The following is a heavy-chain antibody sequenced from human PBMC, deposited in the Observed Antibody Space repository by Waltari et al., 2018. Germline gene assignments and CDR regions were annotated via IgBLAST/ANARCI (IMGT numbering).Heavy chain of an antibody. CDR1: GYTFTGYA. Sequence: LVQSGAEVKKPGASVKVSCKASGYTFTGYAILWVRQAPGQGLEWMGRINPKNGDTHYAQKFQGRVAMTTYTSTNTAFMELHSLRSDDTAVYYCLRDSSGSHFDYWGQGTLVTVSS. V-gene: IGHV1-2*06. J-gene: IGHJ4*02. CDR3: LRDSSGSHFDY. CDR2: INPKNGDT. D-gene: IGHD3-22*01.